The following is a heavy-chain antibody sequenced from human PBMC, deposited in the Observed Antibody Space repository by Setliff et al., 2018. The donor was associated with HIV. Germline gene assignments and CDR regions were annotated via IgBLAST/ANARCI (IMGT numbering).Heavy chain of an antibody. CDR2: IIPMFGTL. Sequence: GASVKVSCKASVGTFSSYAINWVRQAPGQGLEWMGGIIPMFGTLNFAQKFQGRVTITTDESTSTAYLELNSLRSEDTAVYYCARGHSHGYGYSGSYGPFDIWGQGTMVTV. CDR1: VGTFSSYA. V-gene: IGHV1-69*05. CDR3: ARGHSHGYGYSGSYGPFDI. D-gene: IGHD1-26*01. J-gene: IGHJ3*02.